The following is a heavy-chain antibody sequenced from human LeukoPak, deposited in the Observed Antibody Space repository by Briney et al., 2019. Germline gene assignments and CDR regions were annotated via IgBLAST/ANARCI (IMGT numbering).Heavy chain of an antibody. CDR3: ARMTRHPQRSHGMGV. CDR2: INPNSGGT. D-gene: IGHD2-15*01. V-gene: IGHV1-2*02. Sequence: ASVKVSCKASGYTFTGYYMHWVRQAPGQGLEWMGWINPNSGGTNYAQKFQGRVTMTRDTSISTAYMELSRLRSDDTAVYYCARMTRHPQRSHGMGVWGQGTTVTVSS. CDR1: GYTFTGYY. J-gene: IGHJ6*02.